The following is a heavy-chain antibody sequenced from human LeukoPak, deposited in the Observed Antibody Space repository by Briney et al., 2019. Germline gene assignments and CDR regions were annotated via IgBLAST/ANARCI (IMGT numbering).Heavy chain of an antibody. D-gene: IGHD3-10*01. CDR3: ARDTLWFGELAGWFDP. V-gene: IGHV4-39*07. Sequence: SETLSLTCTVSGGSISSSSYYWGWIRQPPGKGLEWIGSIYYSGSTYYNPSLKSRVTISVDTSRNQFSLKLSSVTAADTAVYYCARDTLWFGELAGWFDPWGQGTLVTVSS. CDR1: GGSISSSSYY. CDR2: IYYSGST. J-gene: IGHJ5*02.